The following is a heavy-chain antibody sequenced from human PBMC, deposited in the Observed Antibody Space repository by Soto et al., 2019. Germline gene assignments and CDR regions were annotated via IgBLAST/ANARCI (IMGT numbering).Heavy chain of an antibody. D-gene: IGHD6-13*01. V-gene: IGHV1-46*01. CDR2: LNPHGGST. J-gene: IGHJ4*02. Sequence: QVQLVQSGAEVKKPGASVKVSCKASGYTFTNSYIHWVRQAPGQGLEWMALLNPHGGSTNYAQNFQGRLTVTRDTSTSTVYMELTSLTSEDTAVYYCARNLAAGDYWGQGTLVTVSS. CDR3: ARNLAAGDY. CDR1: GYTFTNSY.